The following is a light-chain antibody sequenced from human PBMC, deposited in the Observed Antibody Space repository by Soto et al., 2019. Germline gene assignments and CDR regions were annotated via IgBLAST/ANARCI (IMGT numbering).Light chain of an antibody. CDR2: DAS. V-gene: IGKV3-11*01. Sequence: EIVFTQSPATLSLSPGERATLSCRASQSVSSYLAWYQQKPGQAPRLLIYDASNRATGIPARFSGSGSGTEFTLSISRLDPADFAVYYCQQYAASPWAFGPGSKVDNK. CDR1: QSVSSY. J-gene: IGKJ1*01. CDR3: QQYAASPWA.